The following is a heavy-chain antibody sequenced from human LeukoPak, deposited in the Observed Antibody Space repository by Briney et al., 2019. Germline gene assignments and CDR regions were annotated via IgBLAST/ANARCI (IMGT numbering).Heavy chain of an antibody. CDR1: GFTFSSYA. V-gene: IGHV3-23*01. J-gene: IGHJ4*02. CDR3: AKALTQIPRLATGLGY. CDR2: ISGSGGST. Sequence: PGGSLRLSCAASGFTFSSYAMSWVRQAPGKGLEWVSAISGSGGSTYYADSVKGRFTISRDNSKNTLYLQMNSLRAEDTAVYYCAKALTQIPRLATGLGYWGQGTLVTVSS. D-gene: IGHD2-21*02.